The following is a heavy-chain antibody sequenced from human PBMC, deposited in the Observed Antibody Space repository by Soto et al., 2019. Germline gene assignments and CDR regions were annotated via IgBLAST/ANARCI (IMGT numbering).Heavy chain of an antibody. CDR1: GGSFSGYY. CDR2: LNHSGST. J-gene: IGHJ4*02. Sequence: QVQLQQWGAGLLKPSETLSLTCAVYGGSFSGYYWTWIRQPPGTGLEWIGELNHSGSTNYNPSLKSRVTISVDTSKNQFSLKLTSVTAADTALYYCSRDKITGLFDYWGQGTLVTVSS. D-gene: IGHD2-8*02. CDR3: SRDKITGLFDY. V-gene: IGHV4-34*01.